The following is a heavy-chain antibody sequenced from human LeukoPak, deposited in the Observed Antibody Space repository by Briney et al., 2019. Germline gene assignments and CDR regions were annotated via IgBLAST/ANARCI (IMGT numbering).Heavy chain of an antibody. V-gene: IGHV4-61*08. CDR3: ARKGSTSWRNWFDP. CDR2: TYYSGST. CDR1: GDSISSGDYY. D-gene: IGHD2-2*01. J-gene: IGHJ5*02. Sequence: SETLSLTCTVSGDSISSGDYYWSWIRQPPGKGLEWIGYTYYSGSTNYNPSLKSRVTISVDTSKNQFSLKLSSVTAADTAVYYCARKGSTSWRNWFDPWGQGTLVTVSS.